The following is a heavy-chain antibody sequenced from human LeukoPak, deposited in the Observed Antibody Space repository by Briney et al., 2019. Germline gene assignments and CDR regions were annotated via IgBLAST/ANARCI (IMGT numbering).Heavy chain of an antibody. D-gene: IGHD3-22*01. V-gene: IGHV3-30*03. CDR1: GFTFSSYG. J-gene: IGHJ5*02. CDR2: ISYDGSNK. CDR3: ARWSDGYYYDSSAPSRGTPFDP. Sequence: PGGSLRLSCAASGFTFSSYGMHWVRQAPGKGLEWVAVISYDGSNKYYADSVKGRFTISRDNSKNTLYLQMNSLRAEDTAVYYCARWSDGYYYDSSAPSRGTPFDPWGQGTLVTVSS.